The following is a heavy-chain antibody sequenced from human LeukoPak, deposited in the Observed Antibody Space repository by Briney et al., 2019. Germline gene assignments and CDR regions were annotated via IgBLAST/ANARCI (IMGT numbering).Heavy chain of an antibody. CDR2: ISSSKSTI. D-gene: IGHD4-11*01. CDR3: ANGLQLDS. J-gene: IGHJ4*02. V-gene: IGHV3-48*01. CDR1: GFTFSSYS. Sequence: GGSLRLSCAASGFTFSSYSMNWVRQAPGKGLEWISYISSSKSTIYADSVEGRFTIPRDNAKNSVYLQMNSLRAEDTAVYYCANGLQLDSWGQGTLVTVSS.